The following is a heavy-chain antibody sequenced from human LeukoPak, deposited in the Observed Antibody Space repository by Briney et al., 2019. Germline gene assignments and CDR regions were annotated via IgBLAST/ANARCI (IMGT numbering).Heavy chain of an antibody. Sequence: GSLRLSCEASGFTFSNYNMNWVRQAPGQRLEWVSSITSSSSYVFYSDSVKGRFTISRDNAQNSLYLQMNSLRAEDTAVYYCARDPYSGSYGNNYYYYMDVWGKGTTVTVSS. J-gene: IGHJ6*03. V-gene: IGHV3-21*01. CDR1: GFTFSNYN. CDR2: ITSSSSYV. D-gene: IGHD5-12*01. CDR3: ARDPYSGSYGNNYYYYMDV.